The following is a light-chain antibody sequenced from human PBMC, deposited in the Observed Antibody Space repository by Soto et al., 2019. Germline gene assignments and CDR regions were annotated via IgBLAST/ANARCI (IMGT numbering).Light chain of an antibody. J-gene: IGKJ1*01. CDR1: QSINSW. CDR3: QQYSTYPWT. Sequence: DIQMTQSPSTLSASVGDRVTITCRASQSINSWLAWYQQKPWKAPKLLIYKASSLESGVPSTFSGSGSGTEFTLTISSLQPDDFATYYCQQYSTYPWTFGQGTKVEIK. CDR2: KAS. V-gene: IGKV1-5*03.